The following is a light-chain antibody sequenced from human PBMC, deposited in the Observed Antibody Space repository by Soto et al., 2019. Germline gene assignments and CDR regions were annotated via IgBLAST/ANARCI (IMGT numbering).Light chain of an antibody. CDR3: QQANSFPIT. CDR1: QGLKF. CDR2: EAT. J-gene: IGKJ5*01. Sequence: DIQMTRSPSSVSASVGDTVTITCRASQGLKFLAWYQQKPGKAPRVLIYEATNLQSGVPPRFRGSGSGTDFTLTISSLKPEDFATYFCQQANSFPITFGQGTRLEIK. V-gene: IGKV1-12*01.